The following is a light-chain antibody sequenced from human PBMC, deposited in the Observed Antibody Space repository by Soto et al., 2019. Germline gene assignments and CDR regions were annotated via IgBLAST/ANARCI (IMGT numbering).Light chain of an antibody. J-gene: IGLJ3*02. CDR3: ASWDDSRIGWL. V-gene: IGLV1-40*01. CDR2: AND. Sequence: QAVVTQPPSVSGAPGQRVTISCTGSSSNIGANYDVHWYQQRPGTAPKLLIYANDQRPSGVPDRFSAFKSGTSASLAISGLQSDDEADYYCASWDDSRIGWLFGGGTKLTVL. CDR1: SSNIGANYD.